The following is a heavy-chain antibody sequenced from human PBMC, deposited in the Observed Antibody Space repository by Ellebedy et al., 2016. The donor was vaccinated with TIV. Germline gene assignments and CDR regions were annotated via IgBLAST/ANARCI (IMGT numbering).Heavy chain of an antibody. CDR2: INHRGST. Sequence: MPSDTLSLTCTVSGYSISSGYYWGWFRQPPGKGLEWVGSINHRGSTYYNPSLKSRVTMSVDTSENQFSLRLTSVTAADTALYYCARDGTSVAFDYWGQGTLVTVSS. J-gene: IGHJ4*02. D-gene: IGHD1-7*01. V-gene: IGHV4-38-2*02. CDR3: ARDGTSVAFDY. CDR1: GYSISSGYY.